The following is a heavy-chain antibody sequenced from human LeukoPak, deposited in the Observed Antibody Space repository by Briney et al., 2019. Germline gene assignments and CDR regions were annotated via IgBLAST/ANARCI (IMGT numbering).Heavy chain of an antibody. CDR1: GFTFSSFA. V-gene: IGHV3-23*01. CDR2: IGGIGT. D-gene: IGHD3-3*01. Sequence: QPGGSLRLSCAASGFTFSSFAMTWVRQAPGKGLEWVSTIGGIGTYYADSVKGRFTISRDNSKDTLYLQMSSPRAEDTAVYYCAKEHDLWHEEGNWFDPWGQGTLVTVSS. J-gene: IGHJ5*02. CDR3: AKEHDLWHEEGNWFDP.